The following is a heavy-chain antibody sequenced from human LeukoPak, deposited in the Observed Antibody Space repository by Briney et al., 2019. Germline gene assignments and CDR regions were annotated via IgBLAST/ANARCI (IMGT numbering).Heavy chain of an antibody. V-gene: IGHV3-66*01. CDR2: IYSGGDT. CDR1: GFTVNSYY. CDR3: ARDTLSMVRGGYYYYGMDV. J-gene: IGHJ6*02. Sequence: GGSLRLSCAASGFTVNSYYMGWVRQAPGKGLEWVSVIYSGGDTYYADSVKGRFTISRDNAKNMIYLEMSSLKAEDTAVYYCARDTLSMVRGGYYYYGMDVWGQGTTVTVSS. D-gene: IGHD3-10*01.